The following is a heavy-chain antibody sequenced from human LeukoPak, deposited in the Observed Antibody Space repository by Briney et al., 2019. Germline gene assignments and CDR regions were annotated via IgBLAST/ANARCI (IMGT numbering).Heavy chain of an antibody. CDR2: ISSSSSTI. V-gene: IGHV3-48*01. D-gene: IGHD6-13*01. Sequence: GGSLRLSCAASGFTFSSYSMNWVRQAPGKGLEWVSYISSSSSTIYYADSVKGRFTISRDNAKNSLYLQMNSLRAEDTAVYYCATGIAAAGTFPFDYWGQETLVTVSS. CDR3: ATGIAAAGTFPFDY. J-gene: IGHJ4*02. CDR1: GFTFSSYS.